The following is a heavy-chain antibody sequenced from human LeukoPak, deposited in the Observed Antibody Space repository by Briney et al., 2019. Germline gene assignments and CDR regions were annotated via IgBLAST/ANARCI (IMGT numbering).Heavy chain of an antibody. V-gene: IGHV4-39*02. CDR1: GGSISSSDYY. CDR2: ISYSGST. CDR3: ARDSTYHEFWTGYSPRVFDI. Sequence: PSETLSLTCTVSGGSISSSDYYWGWIRQPPGKGLEWIGSISYSGSTYYNPSLKGRITISVDTSKNQFSLRVSSLTAADTAVYYCARDSTYHEFWTGYSPRVFDIWGQGTMVTVSP. J-gene: IGHJ3*02. D-gene: IGHD3/OR15-3a*01.